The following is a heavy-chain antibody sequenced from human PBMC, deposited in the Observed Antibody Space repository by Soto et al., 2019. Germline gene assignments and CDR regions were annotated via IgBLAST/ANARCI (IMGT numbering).Heavy chain of an antibody. J-gene: IGHJ5*02. D-gene: IGHD3-10*01. Sequence: GGSLRLSCAASGFTFSSYWMHWVRQAPGKGLVWVSRINSDGSSTSYADSVKGRFTISRDNAKNTLYLQMNSLRAEDTAVYYCAREGLLWFGELYWFDPWGQGTLVTVSS. V-gene: IGHV3-74*01. CDR1: GFTFSSYW. CDR2: INSDGSST. CDR3: AREGLLWFGELYWFDP.